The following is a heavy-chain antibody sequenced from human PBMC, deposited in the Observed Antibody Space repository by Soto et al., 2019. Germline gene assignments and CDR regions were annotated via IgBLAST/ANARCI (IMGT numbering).Heavy chain of an antibody. Sequence: PSETLSLTCTVSGASITVSTYHWGWIRQHPGKGLEWIGYIYYSGSTYYNPSLKSRVTISVDTSKNQFSLKLSSVTAADTAVYYCARAYYYGSGSVDYWGQGTLVTVSS. CDR2: IYYSGST. V-gene: IGHV4-31*03. CDR1: GASITVSTYH. CDR3: ARAYYYGSGSVDY. D-gene: IGHD3-10*01. J-gene: IGHJ4*02.